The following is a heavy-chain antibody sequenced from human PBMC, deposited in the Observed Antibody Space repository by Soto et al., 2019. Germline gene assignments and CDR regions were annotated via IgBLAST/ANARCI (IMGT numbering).Heavy chain of an antibody. J-gene: IGHJ4*02. D-gene: IGHD2-15*01. V-gene: IGHV4-39*01. CDR3: ARRDISGHEAPY. CDR1: GGSISGSSYY. Sequence: QVQLQESGPGLVKPSETLSLTCGVSGGSISGSSYYWGWIRQPPGKGLEWIGSIYDSGSGSTYYTPSLRRRVIISVDTARNQVSLKLSSVTVADTAVYSCARRDISGHEAPYWGQGTLVTVSS. CDR2: IYDSGSGST.